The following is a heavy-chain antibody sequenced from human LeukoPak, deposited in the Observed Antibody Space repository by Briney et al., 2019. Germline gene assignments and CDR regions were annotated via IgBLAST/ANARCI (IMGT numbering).Heavy chain of an antibody. CDR1: GGSISSSSYY. J-gene: IGHJ4*02. V-gene: IGHV4-39*07. CDR3: ARVGATTY. D-gene: IGHD1-26*01. CDR2: IYYSGST. Sequence: SETLSLTCTVSGGSISSSSYYWGWIRQPPGKGLEWIGSIYYSGSTYYNPSLKSRVTISVDTSKNQFSLKLSSVTAADTAVYYCARVGATTYWGQGTLVTVSS.